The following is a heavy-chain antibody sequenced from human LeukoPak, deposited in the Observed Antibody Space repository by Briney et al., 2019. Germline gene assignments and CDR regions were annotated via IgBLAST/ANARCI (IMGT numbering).Heavy chain of an antibody. CDR2: IYTSGSA. CDR3: ARGAIAARLGGSYYGKYWFDP. D-gene: IGHD1-26*01. J-gene: IGHJ5*02. V-gene: IGHV4-4*07. CDR1: GGSISSYY. Sequence: SETLSLTCTVSGGSISSYYWSWIRQPAGKGLEWIGRIYTSGSANYNPSLKSRVTMSVDTSKNQFSLKLSSVTAVDTAVYYCARGAIAARLGGSYYGKYWFDPWGQGTLVTVSS.